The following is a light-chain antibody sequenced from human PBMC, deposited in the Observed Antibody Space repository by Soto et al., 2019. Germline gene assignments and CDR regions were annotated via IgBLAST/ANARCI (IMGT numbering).Light chain of an antibody. CDR1: QSISNK. J-gene: IGKJ1*01. CDR3: QQYHTYSRT. V-gene: IGKV1-5*01. Sequence: DIRMTQSASTLSASVGDRVTITCRASQSISNKLAWYQQKAGKAPKVLIYDASTLESGVPSRFSGSGSGTEFTPTISSLQPDDFATYYCQQYHTYSRTFGQGTKV. CDR2: DAS.